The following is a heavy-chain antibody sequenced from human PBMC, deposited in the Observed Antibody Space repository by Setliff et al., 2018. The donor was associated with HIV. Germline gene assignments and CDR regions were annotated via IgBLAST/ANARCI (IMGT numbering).Heavy chain of an antibody. D-gene: IGHD7-27*01. Sequence: ASVKVSCKASGYIFTNYGITWVRQAPGQGLEWMGRINPNSGGTNYAQKFQGRVTMTRDTSISTAYMELSSLRSEDTAVYYCARDKTGDLWYFDSWGQGTLVTVSS. J-gene: IGHJ4*02. CDR3: ARDKTGDLWYFDS. V-gene: IGHV1-2*06. CDR2: INPNSGGT. CDR1: GYIFTNYG.